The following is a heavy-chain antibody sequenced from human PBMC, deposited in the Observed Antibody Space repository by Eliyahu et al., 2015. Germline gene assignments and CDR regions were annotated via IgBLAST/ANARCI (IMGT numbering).Heavy chain of an antibody. CDR1: GFTFSSHS. J-gene: IGHJ2*01. D-gene: IGHD2-2*01. Sequence: EVQLVDSGGGLVTPGGXLXLSCGAXGFTFSSHSMSWVRQAPGKGLEWVSSISSSTAYIYYADSMKGRFTISRDNAKNSLYLQMNSLRVDDTAVYFCARGVVPGSKTRYFDLWGRGTLVTVSS. CDR3: ARGVVPGSKTRYFDL. V-gene: IGHV3-21*01. CDR2: ISSSTAYI.